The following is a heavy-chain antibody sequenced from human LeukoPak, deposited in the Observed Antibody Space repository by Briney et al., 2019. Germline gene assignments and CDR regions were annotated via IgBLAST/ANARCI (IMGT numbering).Heavy chain of an antibody. CDR1: GFTFSIYA. V-gene: IGHV3-30*02. CDR3: ARTTVTIDGFDY. D-gene: IGHD4-11*01. J-gene: IGHJ4*02. CDR2: IRSDGSDK. Sequence: PGGSLRLSCAASGFTFSIYAIHWVRQAPGKGLEWVAFIRSDGSDKYYADSVQGRFTISRDNSKNTLYLQMDSLKTEDTAVYYCARTTVTIDGFDYWGQGTLVTVSS.